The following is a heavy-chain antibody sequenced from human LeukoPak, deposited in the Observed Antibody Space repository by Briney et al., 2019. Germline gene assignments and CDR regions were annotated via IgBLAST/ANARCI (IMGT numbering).Heavy chain of an antibody. CDR3: AKDLGYYYDSSGYYYFDY. CDR1: GFTFSSYA. J-gene: IGHJ4*02. Sequence: QTGGSLRLSCAASGFTFSSYAMSWVRQAPGKGLEWVSAISGSGGSTYYADSVKGRFTISRDNSKNMLYLQMNSLRAEDTAVYYCAKDLGYYYDSSGYYYFDYWGQGALVTVSS. D-gene: IGHD3-22*01. V-gene: IGHV3-23*01. CDR2: ISGSGGST.